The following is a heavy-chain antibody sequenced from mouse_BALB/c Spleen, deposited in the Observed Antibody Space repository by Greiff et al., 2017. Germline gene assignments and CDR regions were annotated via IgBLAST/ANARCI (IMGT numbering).Heavy chain of an antibody. CDR2: IYPGGGYT. J-gene: IGHJ4*01. CDR1: GYTFTNYW. Sequence: QVQLQQSGAELVRPGTSVKISCKASGYTFTNYWLGWVKQRPGHGLEWIGDIYPGGGYTNYNEKFKGKATLTADTSSSTAYMQLSSLTSEDSAVYFCASRPKAPYYYGSSSPMDYWGQGTSVTVSS. V-gene: IGHV1-63*02. D-gene: IGHD1-1*01. CDR3: ASRPKAPYYYGSSSPMDY.